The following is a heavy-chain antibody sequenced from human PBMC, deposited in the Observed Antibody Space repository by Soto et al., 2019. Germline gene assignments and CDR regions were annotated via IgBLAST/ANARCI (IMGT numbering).Heavy chain of an antibody. J-gene: IGHJ4*02. D-gene: IGHD4-17*01. V-gene: IGHV3-7*01. CDR3: AKSLTTMTTGVGY. CDR1: GFTFSSYW. CDR2: IKQDGSEK. Sequence: GGSLRLSCAASGFTFSSYWMSWVRQAPGKGLEWVANIKQDGSEKYYVDSVKGRFTISRDNAKNSLYLQMNSLGAEDTAVYYCAKSLTTMTTGVGYWGQGTLVTVSS.